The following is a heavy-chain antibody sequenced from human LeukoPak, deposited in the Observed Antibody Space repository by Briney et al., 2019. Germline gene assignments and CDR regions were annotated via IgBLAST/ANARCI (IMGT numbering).Heavy chain of an antibody. J-gene: IGHJ5*02. CDR1: GYTFTSYD. CDR3: ARGPERSRYGSGSSWFDP. CDR2: MNPNSGNT. V-gene: IGHV1-8*01. D-gene: IGHD3-10*01. Sequence: ASVTVSCKASGYTFTSYDINWVRQATGQGLEWMGWMNPNSGNTGYAQKFQGRVTMTRNTSISTAYMELSSLRSEDTAVYYCARGPERSRYGSGSSWFDPWGQGTLATVSS.